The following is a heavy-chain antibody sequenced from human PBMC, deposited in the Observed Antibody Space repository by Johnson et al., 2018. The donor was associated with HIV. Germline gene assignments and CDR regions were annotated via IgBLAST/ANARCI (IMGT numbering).Heavy chain of an antibody. CDR2: VSDDVSSS. CDR1: GFTFSSFA. V-gene: IGHV3-30*04. CDR3: ATFDAFDI. Sequence: VQLVESGGGVVRPGRSLRLSCAASGFTFSSFAMHWVRQAPGKGLEWVAVVSDDVSSSFYVDSVKGRFTISRDNSKNTLYLQMNSLRAEDTAVYYCATFDAFDIWGQGTMVTVSS. J-gene: IGHJ3*02.